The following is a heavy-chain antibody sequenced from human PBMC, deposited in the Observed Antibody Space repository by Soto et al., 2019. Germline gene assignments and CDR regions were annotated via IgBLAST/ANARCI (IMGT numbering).Heavy chain of an antibody. CDR2: IYPGDSDT. J-gene: IGHJ6*03. CDR3: ARAGIAARLFYYYYMYV. CDR1: GYSFTSYW. D-gene: IGHD6-6*01. Sequence: GDSLKISCKGSGYSFTSYWIGWVRQMPGKGLEWMGIIYPGDSDTRYSPSFQGQVTISADKSISTAYLQWSSLKASDTAMYYCARAGIAARLFYYYYMYVWGKGTTVTVSS. V-gene: IGHV5-51*01.